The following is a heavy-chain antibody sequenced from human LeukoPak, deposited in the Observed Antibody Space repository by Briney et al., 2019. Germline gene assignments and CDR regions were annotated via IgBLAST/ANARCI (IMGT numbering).Heavy chain of an antibody. D-gene: IGHD1-26*01. CDR1: GDAISNDNYY. CDR2: VYSSGST. V-gene: IGHV4-61*02. CDR3: AREPVGAPRYFDY. J-gene: IGHJ4*02. Sequence: PSETLSLTCTVSGDAISNDNYYWSWIRQPAGKGLEWIGRVYSSGSTDYNGSLKSRVTISVDTSKNQISLKLTSVTAADTADYYCAREPVGAPRYFDYWGQGTLVTVSS.